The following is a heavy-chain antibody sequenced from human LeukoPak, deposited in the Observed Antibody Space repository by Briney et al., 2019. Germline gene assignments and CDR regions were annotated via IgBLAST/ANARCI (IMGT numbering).Heavy chain of an antibody. Sequence: PPETLSLTCAVYGGSFSGYYWSWIRQPPGKGLEWIGEINHSGSTNYNPSLKSRVTISVDTSKNQFSLKLSSVTAADTAVYYCARGLYYYDSSGFLYWGQGALVTVSS. V-gene: IGHV4-34*01. CDR3: ARGLYYYDSSGFLY. CDR2: INHSGST. CDR1: GGSFSGYY. J-gene: IGHJ4*02. D-gene: IGHD3-22*01.